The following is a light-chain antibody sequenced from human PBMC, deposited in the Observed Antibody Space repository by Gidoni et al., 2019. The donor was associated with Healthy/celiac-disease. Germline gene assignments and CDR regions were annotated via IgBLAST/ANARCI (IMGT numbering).Light chain of an antibody. CDR3: QQYGSSPYT. Sequence: EIVLTQSPGTLSLSPGERATLSCRASQSVSSSYLALYQQKPGQAPRLLIYGASSRATGIPDRFSGSGSGTDFTRTISRLEPEDCAVYYCQQYGSSPYTFGQGTKLEIK. V-gene: IGKV3-20*01. CDR2: GAS. CDR1: QSVSSSY. J-gene: IGKJ2*01.